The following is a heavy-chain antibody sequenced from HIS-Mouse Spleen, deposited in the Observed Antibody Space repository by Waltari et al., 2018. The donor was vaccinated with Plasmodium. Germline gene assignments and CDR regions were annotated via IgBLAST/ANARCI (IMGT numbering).Heavy chain of an antibody. CDR2: IKQDGSEK. V-gene: IGHV3-7*01. D-gene: IGHD6-13*01. CDR3: ASSWYWYFDL. J-gene: IGHJ2*01. CDR1: GFHFGSYW. Sequence: EVQLVESGGGLVQPGGSLRLSCAASGFHFGSYWMSWVRQAPGKGLEWVANIKQDGSEKYYVDSVKGRFTISRDNAKNSLYLQMNSLRAEDTAVYYCASSWYWYFDLWGRGTLVTVSS.